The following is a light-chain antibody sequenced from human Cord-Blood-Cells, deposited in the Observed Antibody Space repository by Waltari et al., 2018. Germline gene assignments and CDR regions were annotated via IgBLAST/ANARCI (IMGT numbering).Light chain of an antibody. CDR2: EGS. J-gene: IGLJ2*01. V-gene: IGLV2-23*01. CDR1: SSDVGRYNL. CDR3: CSYAGSSTVV. Sequence: QSALTQPASVSGSPGQSITISSPGTSSDVGRYNLVSWYQQHPGKAPKLMIYEGSKRPSGVSNRFSGSRSGNTASLTISGLQAEDEADYYCCSYAGSSTVVFGGGTKLTVL.